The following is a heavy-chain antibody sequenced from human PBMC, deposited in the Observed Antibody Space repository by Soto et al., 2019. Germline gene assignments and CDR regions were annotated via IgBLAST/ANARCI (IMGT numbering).Heavy chain of an antibody. J-gene: IGHJ4*02. D-gene: IGHD3-22*01. V-gene: IGHV4-34*01. CDR1: GGSFSGYY. CDR2: IHYSGST. CDR3: ASQHYYDSSGYYVVY. Sequence: SSETLSLTCAVYGGSFSGYYWGWIRQPPGKGLEWIGNIHYSGSTYYDSSLKSRVTISVDTSKNQFSLKLSSVTAADTAVYYCASQHYYDSSGYYVVYWGQGTLVTVSS.